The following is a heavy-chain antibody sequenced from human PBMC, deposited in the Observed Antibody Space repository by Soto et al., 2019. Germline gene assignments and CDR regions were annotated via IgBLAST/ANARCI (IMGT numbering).Heavy chain of an antibody. CDR2: ISWNSGSI. D-gene: IGHD6-19*01. J-gene: IGHJ4*02. CDR3: AKDMSVAGTGHFDY. V-gene: IGHV3-9*01. CDR1: GFTFDDYA. Sequence: EVQLVESGGGLVQPGRSLRLSCAASGFTFDDYAMHWVRQAPGKGLEWVSGISWNSGSIGYADSVKGRFTISRDNAKNSLYLQMNSLRAEDKALYYCAKDMSVAGTGHFDYWGQGTLVTVSS.